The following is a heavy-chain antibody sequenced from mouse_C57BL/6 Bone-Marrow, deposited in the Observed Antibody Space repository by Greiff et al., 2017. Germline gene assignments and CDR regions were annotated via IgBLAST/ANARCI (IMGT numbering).Heavy chain of an antibody. V-gene: IGHV1-47*01. Sequence: QVQLQQSGAELVKPGASVKMSCTASGYTFTTYPIEWMKQNHGKSLEWIGNFHPYNDDTKYNEKFKGKATLTVEKSSITVYLELSRLTSEYSAVYYCARGDYSNYPYWYFDVWGTGTTVTVSS. CDR3: ARGDYSNYPYWYFDV. D-gene: IGHD2-5*01. CDR1: GYTFTTYP. CDR2: FHPYNDDT. J-gene: IGHJ1*03.